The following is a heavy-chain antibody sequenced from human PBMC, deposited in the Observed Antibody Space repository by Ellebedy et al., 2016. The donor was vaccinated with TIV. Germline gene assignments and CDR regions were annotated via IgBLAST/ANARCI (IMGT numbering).Heavy chain of an antibody. D-gene: IGHD6-13*01. J-gene: IGHJ4*02. Sequence: SVKVSCXASGGTFSSYAISWVRQAPGQGLEWMGRIIPILGIANYAQKFQGRVTITADKSTSTAYMELSSLRSEDTAVYYCVRSFAMWIAAAGTGYWGQGTLVTVSS. V-gene: IGHV1-69*04. CDR2: IIPILGIA. CDR3: VRSFAMWIAAAGTGY. CDR1: GGTFSSYA.